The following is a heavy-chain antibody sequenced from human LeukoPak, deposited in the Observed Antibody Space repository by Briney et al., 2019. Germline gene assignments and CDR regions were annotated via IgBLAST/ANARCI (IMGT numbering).Heavy chain of an antibody. J-gene: IGHJ4*02. CDR2: VYPGDTDA. V-gene: IGHV5-51*01. Sequence: GESLKISCKGSGYSFNSYWIGWVRQMPGKGLKWMGIVYPGDTDARYSPSFQGQVTISADKSISTAYLQWSSLKASDTAMYYCARRRDLYSGSYYPFDYWGQGTLVTVSS. CDR1: GYSFNSYW. CDR3: ARRRDLYSGSYYPFDY. D-gene: IGHD1-26*01.